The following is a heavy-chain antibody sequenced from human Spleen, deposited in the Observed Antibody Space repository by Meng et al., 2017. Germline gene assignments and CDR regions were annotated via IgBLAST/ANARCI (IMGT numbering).Heavy chain of an antibody. V-gene: IGHV4-4*07. CDR1: SDSISSYH. Sequence: ESLKISCTVSSDSISSYHWNWIRQPAGKGLEWIGRIYTSGSTDYHPSLKSRVTMSVDTSKSQFSLKLSSVTAADTAVYYCARVGILTGRFDSWGLGTLVTVSS. J-gene: IGHJ4*02. CDR2: IYTSGST. CDR3: ARVGILTGRFDS. D-gene: IGHD3-9*01.